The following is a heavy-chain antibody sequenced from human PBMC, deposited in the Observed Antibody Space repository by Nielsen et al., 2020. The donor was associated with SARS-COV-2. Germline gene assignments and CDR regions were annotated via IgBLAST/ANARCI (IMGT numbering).Heavy chain of an antibody. D-gene: IGHD3-9*01. V-gene: IGHV3-11*01. CDR2: ISSSGSTI. CDR3: AKEETYYDILTGYLPRGMDV. Sequence: WIRQPPGKGLEWVSYISSSGSTIYYADSVKGRFTISRDNAKNSLYLQMNSLRAEDTAVYYCAKEETYYDILTGYLPRGMDVWGQGTTVTVSS. J-gene: IGHJ6*02.